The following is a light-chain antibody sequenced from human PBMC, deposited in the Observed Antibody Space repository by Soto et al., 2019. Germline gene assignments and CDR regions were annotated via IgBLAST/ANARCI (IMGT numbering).Light chain of an antibody. J-gene: IGKJ1*01. CDR3: QKYNSALWT. V-gene: IGKV1-27*01. CDR1: QGISNY. Sequence: DIQMTQSPSSPSASVGDRVTITCRASQGISNYLAWYQQKPGKVPKLLIYAASTLQSGVPSRFSGSGSVTDFTLTISSLQPEDVATYYCQKYNSALWTFGQRTKVEIK. CDR2: AAS.